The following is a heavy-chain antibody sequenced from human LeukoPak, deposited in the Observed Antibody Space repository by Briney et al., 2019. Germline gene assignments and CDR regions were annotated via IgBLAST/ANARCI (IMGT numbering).Heavy chain of an antibody. J-gene: IGHJ6*03. CDR1: GASISGSGYY. V-gene: IGHV4-39*07. Sequence: PSETLSLTCAVSGASISGSGYYLGWIRQPPGKGLEWIGNIFYSGSTYYNPSLKSRVTISVDTSKNQFSLKLSSVTAADTAVYYCARASDYYYYMDVWGKGTTVTVSS. CDR2: IFYSGST. CDR3: ARASDYYYYMDV.